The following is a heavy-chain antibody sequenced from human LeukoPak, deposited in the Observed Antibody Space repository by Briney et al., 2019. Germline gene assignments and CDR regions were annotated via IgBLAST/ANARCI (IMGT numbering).Heavy chain of an antibody. CDR1: GYTFTGYH. Sequence: ASVKVSCKASGYTFTGYHMHWVRQAPGQGLEWMGWINPNSGGTNYAQKFQGRVTMTRDTSISTAYMELSRLRSDDTAVYYCARSRVGATGYLDYWGQGTLVTVSS. J-gene: IGHJ4*02. D-gene: IGHD1-26*01. CDR2: INPNSGGT. V-gene: IGHV1-2*02. CDR3: ARSRVGATGYLDY.